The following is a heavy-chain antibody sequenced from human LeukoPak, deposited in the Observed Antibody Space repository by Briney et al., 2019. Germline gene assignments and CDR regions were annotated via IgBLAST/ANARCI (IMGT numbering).Heavy chain of an antibody. J-gene: IGHJ4*02. CDR3: AKEGGSVINEGVDY. D-gene: IGHD2-21*01. V-gene: IGHV3-30*02. CDR1: GFTFSSYG. Sequence: GGSLRLSCAASGFTFSSYGMHWVRQAPGKGLEWVAFIRYDGTNKYYTDSVKGRFTISRDNSKNTLYLQMNSLRAEDTAVYYCAKEGGSVINEGVDYWGQGTLVTVSS. CDR2: IRYDGTNK.